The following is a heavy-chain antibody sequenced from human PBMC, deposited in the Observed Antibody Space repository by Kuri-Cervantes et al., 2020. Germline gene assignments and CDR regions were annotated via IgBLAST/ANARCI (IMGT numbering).Heavy chain of an antibody. J-gene: IGHJ4*02. CDR1: GFTFSSYG. CDR3: ARELADFSYFDY. D-gene: IGHD2/OR15-2a*01. CDR2: IWYDGSNK. V-gene: IGHV3-33*01. Sequence: GGSLRLSCAASGFTFSSYGMHWVRQAPGKGLEWVAVIWYDGSNKYYADSVKGRFAISRGNSKNTLYLQMNSLRAEDTAVYYCARELADFSYFDYWGQGTLVTVSS.